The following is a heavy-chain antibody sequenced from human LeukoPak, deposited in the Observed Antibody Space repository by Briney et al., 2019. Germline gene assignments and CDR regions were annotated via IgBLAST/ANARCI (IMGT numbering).Heavy chain of an antibody. CDR1: GGTFSSYA. V-gene: IGHV1-69*13. CDR3: AKTGGFDTMIVVVIPEFDY. CDR2: IIPIFGTA. D-gene: IGHD3-22*01. Sequence: SVKVSCKASGGTFSSYAISWVRQAPGQGLEWMGGIIPIFGTANYAQKFQGRVTITADESTSTAYMELSSLRSEDTAVYYCAKTGGFDTMIVVVIPEFDYWGQGTLVTVSS. J-gene: IGHJ4*02.